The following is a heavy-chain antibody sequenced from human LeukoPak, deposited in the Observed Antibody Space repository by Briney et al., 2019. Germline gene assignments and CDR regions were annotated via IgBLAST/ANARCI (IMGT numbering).Heavy chain of an antibody. J-gene: IGHJ3*02. D-gene: IGHD5-18*01. Sequence: ASVKVSFTASGYTFTGYYMHWVRQAPGQGLEWMGRINPNSGGTNYAQKFQGRVTITRDTSASTAYMELSSLRSEDTAVYYCARDGNRIQLWTIEVSAFDIWGQGTMVTVSS. CDR1: GYTFTGYY. CDR3: ARDGNRIQLWTIEVSAFDI. CDR2: INPNSGGT. V-gene: IGHV1-2*06.